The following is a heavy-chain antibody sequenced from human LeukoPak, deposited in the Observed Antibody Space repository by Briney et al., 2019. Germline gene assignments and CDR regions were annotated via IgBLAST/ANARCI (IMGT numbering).Heavy chain of an antibody. J-gene: IGHJ6*02. V-gene: IGHV3-9*01. CDR3: ARWGSETLHYCGMDV. Sequence: SGGSLRLSCVASGFTFDDYAIHWVRQPPGKGLEWVSHISWNSGSIAYEDSVQGRFTISRDNSKNSLYLQRNSLRAEDTAVYYCARWGSETLHYCGMDVWREGPTVTVPS. CDR1: GFTFDDYA. D-gene: IGHD3-10*01. CDR2: ISWNSGSI.